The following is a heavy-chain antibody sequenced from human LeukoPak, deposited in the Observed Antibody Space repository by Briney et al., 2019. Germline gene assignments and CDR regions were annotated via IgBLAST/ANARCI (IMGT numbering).Heavy chain of an antibody. CDR3: ARGSYDSSGYVDY. CDR2: ISTYNGNT. CDR1: SYTLTNFC. D-gene: IGHD3-22*01. Sequence: ASVKVSSKASSYTLTNFCINWVRQAPGQGLEWMGWISTYNGNTNYAQKLQGRVTMTTDTSTSPAYMELRSLRSDDTAVYYCARGSYDSSGYVDYWGQGTLVTVSS. V-gene: IGHV1-18*01. J-gene: IGHJ4*02.